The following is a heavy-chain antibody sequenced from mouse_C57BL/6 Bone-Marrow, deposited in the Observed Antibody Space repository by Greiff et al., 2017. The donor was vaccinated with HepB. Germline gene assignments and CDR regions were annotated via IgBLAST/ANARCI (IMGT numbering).Heavy chain of an antibody. J-gene: IGHJ1*03. V-gene: IGHV5-4*01. CDR3: ARGGYYGSVYFDV. Sequence: EVQGVESGGGLVKPGGSLKLSCAASGFTFSSYAMSWVRQTPEKRLEWVATISDGGSYTYYPDNVKGRFTISRDNAKNNLYLQMSHLKSEDTAMYYCARGGYYGSVYFDVWGTGTTVTVSS. CDR2: ISDGGSYT. CDR1: GFTFSSYA. D-gene: IGHD1-1*01.